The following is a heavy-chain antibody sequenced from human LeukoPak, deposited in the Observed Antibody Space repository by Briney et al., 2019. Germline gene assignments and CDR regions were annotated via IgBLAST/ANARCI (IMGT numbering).Heavy chain of an antibody. CDR2: ISWNSGSI. Sequence: PGRSLRLSCAASGFTFDDYAMHWVRPAPRKGLEWGSGISWNSGSIGYADSVKGRFTISRDNAKNSLYLQMNSLRAEDTALYYCAKDALLGGSGTFFDYWGQGTLVTVSS. J-gene: IGHJ4*02. CDR1: GFTFDDYA. D-gene: IGHD3-10*01. V-gene: IGHV3-9*01. CDR3: AKDALLGGSGTFFDY.